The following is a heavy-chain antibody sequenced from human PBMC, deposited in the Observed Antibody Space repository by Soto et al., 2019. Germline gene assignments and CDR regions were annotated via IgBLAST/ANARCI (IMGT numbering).Heavy chain of an antibody. Sequence: PGGSLRLSCAASGFNFDDYAMHWVRQIPGKGLEWVSGISWESGSTYYADSVKGRFTISRDNSKNTLYLQMNSLRAEDTAVYYCARDRVESGYPEYFQHWGQGTLVTVSS. CDR3: ARDRVESGYPEYFQH. V-gene: IGHV3-9*01. J-gene: IGHJ1*01. D-gene: IGHD3-22*01. CDR2: ISWESGST. CDR1: GFNFDDYA.